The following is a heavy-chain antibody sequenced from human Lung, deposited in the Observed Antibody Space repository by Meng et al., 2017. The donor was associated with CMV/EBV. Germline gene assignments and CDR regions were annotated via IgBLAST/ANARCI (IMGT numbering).Heavy chain of an antibody. D-gene: IGHD2-2*01. V-gene: IGHV1-46*01. CDR2: INPSGGST. CDR3: ARAPWAYCTKTSCYGFDP. Sequence: ASXXVSXKASGYTFTNYYMHWVRQAPGQGLEWMGIINPSGGSTNYAQKFQGRVTMTRDTSTSTVYMELSSLRSEDTAMYYCARAPWAYCTKTSCYGFDPLGQGXQVTVSS. J-gene: IGHJ5*02. CDR1: GYTFTNYY.